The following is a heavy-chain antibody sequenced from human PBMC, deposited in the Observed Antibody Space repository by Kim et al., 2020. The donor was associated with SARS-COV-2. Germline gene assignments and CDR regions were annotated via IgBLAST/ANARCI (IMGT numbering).Heavy chain of an antibody. CDR1: GGSISSSSYY. CDR3: ARHLRGGIAGAVGYYF. Sequence: SETLSLTCTVSGGSISSSSYYWGWIRQPPGKGLEWIGSIYYSGSTYYNPSLKSRVTISVDTSKNQFSLKLSSVTAADTAVYYCARHLRGGIAGAVGYYF. J-gene: IGHJ4*01. V-gene: IGHV4-39*01. CDR2: IYYSGST. D-gene: IGHD6-19*01.